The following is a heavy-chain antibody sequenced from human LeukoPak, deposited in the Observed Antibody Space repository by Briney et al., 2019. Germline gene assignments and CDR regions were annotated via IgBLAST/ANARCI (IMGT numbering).Heavy chain of an antibody. D-gene: IGHD5-12*01. CDR3: ARVVYSGYDFWGAMDV. CDR2: IYYTGST. V-gene: IGHV4-59*01. CDR1: GGSISSYY. Sequence: SETLSLTCTISGGSISSYYWSWIRQPPGKGLEWIGYIYYTGSTNHNPSLKSRVTISVDTSKNQFSLKLSSVTAADTAVYYCARVVYSGYDFWGAMDVWGKGTTVTVSS. J-gene: IGHJ6*03.